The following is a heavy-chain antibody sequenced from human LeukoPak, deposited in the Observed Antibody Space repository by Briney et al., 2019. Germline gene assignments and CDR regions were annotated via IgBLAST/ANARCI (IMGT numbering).Heavy chain of an antibody. Sequence: ASVKVSCKASGGTFSSYAISWVRQAPGQGLEWMGIINPSGGSTSYAQKFQGRVTMTRDMSTSTVYMELSSLRSEDTAVYYCARDRSGSYYKPNWFDPWGQGTLVTVSS. V-gene: IGHV1-46*01. CDR2: INPSGGST. J-gene: IGHJ5*02. D-gene: IGHD3-10*01. CDR1: GGTFSSYA. CDR3: ARDRSGSYYKPNWFDP.